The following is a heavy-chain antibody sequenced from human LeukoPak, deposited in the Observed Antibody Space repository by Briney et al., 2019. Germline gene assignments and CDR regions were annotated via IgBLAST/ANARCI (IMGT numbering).Heavy chain of an antibody. Sequence: GESLTISCKGSGYSFISYWIGWVRQMPGKGLEWMGIIYPGDSDTRYSPSFQGQVTISADKSINTAYRQWSSLKASDTAMFYCARVYGVMYYQAFDIWGQGTMVTVSS. CDR3: ARVYGVMYYQAFDI. CDR1: GYSFISYW. CDR2: IYPGDSDT. V-gene: IGHV5-51*01. J-gene: IGHJ3*02. D-gene: IGHD2-8*01.